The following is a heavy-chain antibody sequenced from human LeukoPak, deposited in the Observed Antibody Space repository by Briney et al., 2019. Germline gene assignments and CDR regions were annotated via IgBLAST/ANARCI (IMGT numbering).Heavy chain of an antibody. CDR2: IYYSGST. CDR1: GGSISSYY. J-gene: IGHJ6*02. D-gene: IGHD6-6*01. CDR3: ARDSGSSSPLYYYYYGMDV. V-gene: IGHV4-59*01. Sequence: SETLSLTCTVSGGSISSYYWSWIRQPPGKGLEWIGYIYYSGSTNYNPSLKSRVTISVDTSKNQFSLKLSSVTAADTAVYYCARDSGSSSPLYYYYYGMDVWGQGTTVTVSS.